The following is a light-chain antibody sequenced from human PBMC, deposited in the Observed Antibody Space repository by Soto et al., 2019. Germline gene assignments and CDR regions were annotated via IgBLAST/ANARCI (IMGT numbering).Light chain of an antibody. Sequence: QSALTQPASVSGSPGQSITISCTGTNSDVGGYNYVSWYQQNPGKAPKLMIYEVSNRPSGVSNRFSGSKSGNTASLTISGLQAEDETDYYCFSYTSSGTYVFGTGTKLTVL. J-gene: IGLJ1*01. CDR3: FSYTSSGTYV. V-gene: IGLV2-14*01. CDR2: EVS. CDR1: NSDVGGYNY.